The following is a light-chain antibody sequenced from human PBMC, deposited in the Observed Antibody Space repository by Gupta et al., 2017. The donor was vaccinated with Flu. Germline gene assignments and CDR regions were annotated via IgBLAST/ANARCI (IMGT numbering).Light chain of an antibody. V-gene: IGLV2-23*02. Sequence: ITISCSGTNSDVGSYNQVSWFQQHPGKAPKLIIYEVTKRPSGVSYRFSGSNSGNTASLTVSGLQAEDEADYYCCSFSTSSTSYVFGTGTKVTVL. J-gene: IGLJ1*01. CDR3: CSFSTSSTSYV. CDR1: NSDVGSYNQ. CDR2: EVT.